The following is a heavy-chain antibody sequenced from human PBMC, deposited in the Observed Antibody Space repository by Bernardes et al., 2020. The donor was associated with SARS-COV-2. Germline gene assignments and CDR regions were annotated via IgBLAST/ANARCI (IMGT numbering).Heavy chain of an antibody. J-gene: IGHJ5*02. CDR1: GFTFSDYY. CDR3: ARAIGRYSSSGRWFDP. D-gene: IGHD6-6*01. CDR2: ISSSSSYT. Sequence: GGSLRLSCAASGFTFSDYYMSWIRQAPGKGLEWVSYISSSSSYTNYADSVKGRFTISRDNAKNSLYLQMNSLRAEDTAVYYCARAIGRYSSSGRWFDPWGQGTLVTVSS. V-gene: IGHV3-11*05.